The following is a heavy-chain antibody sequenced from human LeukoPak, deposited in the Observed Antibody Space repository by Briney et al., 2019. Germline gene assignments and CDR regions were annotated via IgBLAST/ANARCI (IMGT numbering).Heavy chain of an antibody. Sequence: SETLSLTCTVSGGSISSYYWSWIRQPAGKGLEWIGRIYTSGSTNYNPSLKSRVTMSVDTSKNQFSLKLSSVTAADTTVYYCARGTGNYYYYYMDVWGKGTTVTVSS. CDR3: ARGTGNYYYYYMDV. CDR1: GGSISSYY. J-gene: IGHJ6*03. V-gene: IGHV4-4*07. D-gene: IGHD1-1*01. CDR2: IYTSGST.